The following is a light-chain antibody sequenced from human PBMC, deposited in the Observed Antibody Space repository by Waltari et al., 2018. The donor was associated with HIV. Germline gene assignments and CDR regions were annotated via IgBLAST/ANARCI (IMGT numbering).Light chain of an antibody. J-gene: IGLJ2*01. Sequence: QSALTQPASVSGSPGQSITISCTGTSSDVGGYNYVSWYQQHPGKAPKLMIYEVSNRPSGVSIPFSGSKSGNTASLTISGLQAEDEADYYCSSYTSSSTPHVVFGGGTKLTVL. CDR2: EVS. CDR3: SSYTSSSTPHVV. V-gene: IGLV2-14*01. CDR1: SSDVGGYNY.